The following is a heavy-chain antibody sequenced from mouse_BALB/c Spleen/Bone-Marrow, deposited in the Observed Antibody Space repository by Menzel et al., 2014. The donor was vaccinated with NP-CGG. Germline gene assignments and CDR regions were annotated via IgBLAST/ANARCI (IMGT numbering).Heavy chain of an antibody. CDR2: ILPGRGSP. CDR3: ARKGALRAMDY. V-gene: IGHV1-9*01. J-gene: IGHJ4*01. CDR1: GYTFTNYW. Sequence: QVQLQQPGAELMRPGASVKISCKASGYTFTNYWIEWVKQRPGHGLEWIGEILPGRGSPNYNEKFKGKATFALDTSSNTSYMQLSSLTSEDSAVYYCARKGALRAMDYWGQGSSVTVSS.